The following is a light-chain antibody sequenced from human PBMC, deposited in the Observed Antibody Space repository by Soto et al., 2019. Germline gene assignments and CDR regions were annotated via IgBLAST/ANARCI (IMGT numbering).Light chain of an antibody. CDR1: SSDVGGSNF. CDR3: VSYTSTTTRV. CDR2: DVA. V-gene: IGLV2-14*03. J-gene: IGLJ1*01. Sequence: QSALTQPASVSDSPGQSITISCTGTSSDVGGSNFVSWYQQHPGKPPKLIIYDVANRPSGVSNRFSGSKSGSTASLIISRLQTEDEADYYCVSYTSTTTRVFGTGTKVTVL.